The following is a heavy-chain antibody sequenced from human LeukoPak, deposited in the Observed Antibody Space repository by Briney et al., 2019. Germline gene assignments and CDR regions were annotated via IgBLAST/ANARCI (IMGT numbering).Heavy chain of an antibody. J-gene: IGHJ4*02. Sequence: GGSLRLSCAASGFTFSSYAMSWVRQAPGKGLEWVAAISGSGGSTYYADSVKGRFTISRDNSKNTLYLQMKSLRAEDTAVYYCAKTRPLDSSSWSHGDYWGQGTLVTVSS. CDR3: AKTRPLDSSSWSHGDY. CDR2: ISGSGGST. CDR1: GFTFSSYA. V-gene: IGHV3-23*01. D-gene: IGHD6-13*01.